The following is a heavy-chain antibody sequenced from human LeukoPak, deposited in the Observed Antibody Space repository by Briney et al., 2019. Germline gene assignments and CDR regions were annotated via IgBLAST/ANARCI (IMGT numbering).Heavy chain of an antibody. CDR2: IYHSGRT. V-gene: IGHV4-38-2*02. D-gene: IGHD3-10*01. Sequence: SETLSLTCTVSGYSISSGYYWGWIRQPPGKGLEWIGSIYHSGRTFYNPSLKSRVTISLDTSKNQFSLKLRSVAAADTAVYYCARDSGTTGEVKFDPWGQGTLVTVSS. CDR3: ARDSGTTGEVKFDP. J-gene: IGHJ5*02. CDR1: GYSISSGYY.